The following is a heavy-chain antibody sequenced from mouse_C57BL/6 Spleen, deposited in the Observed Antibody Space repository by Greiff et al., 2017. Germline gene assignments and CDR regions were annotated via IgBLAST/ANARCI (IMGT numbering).Heavy chain of an antibody. V-gene: IGHV3-6*01. Sequence: EVKLMESGPGLVKPSQSLSLTCSVTGYSITSGYYWNWIRQFPGNKLEWMGYISYDGSNNYNPSLKNRISITRDTSKNQFFLKLNSVTTEDTATYYCAREYNGLSYFDYWGQGTTLTVSS. CDR3: AREYNGLSYFDY. CDR2: ISYDGSN. CDR1: GYSITSGYY. D-gene: IGHD2-3*01. J-gene: IGHJ2*01.